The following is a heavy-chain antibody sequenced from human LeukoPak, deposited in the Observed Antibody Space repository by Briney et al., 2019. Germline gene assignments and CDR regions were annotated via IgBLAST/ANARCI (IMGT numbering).Heavy chain of an antibody. J-gene: IGHJ4*02. CDR3: ARGAYYYED. V-gene: IGHV3-48*01. CDR1: GFTLSSYN. Sequence: GGSLRLSCAASGFTLSSYNMNWVRQAPGKGLEWVSCISSSSSTIYYADSVKGRFTISRDNAKNSLYLQMNSLRAEDTAVYYCARGAYYYEDWGQGTLVTVSS. CDR2: ISSSSSTI. D-gene: IGHD3-22*01.